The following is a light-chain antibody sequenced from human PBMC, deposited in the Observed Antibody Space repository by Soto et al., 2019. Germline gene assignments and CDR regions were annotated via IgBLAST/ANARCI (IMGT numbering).Light chain of an antibody. Sequence: DIVMTQSPDSLAVSLGERATINCKSSQSVLYSSNNKNYLAWYQQKPGQPPKLLIYWASTRESGVPDRFSGSGSGTDFTLTISRLQAEDVAVYYCQQYYSTPQTFGQGPKVEIK. V-gene: IGKV4-1*01. J-gene: IGKJ1*01. CDR3: QQYYSTPQT. CDR1: QSVLYSSNNKNY. CDR2: WAS.